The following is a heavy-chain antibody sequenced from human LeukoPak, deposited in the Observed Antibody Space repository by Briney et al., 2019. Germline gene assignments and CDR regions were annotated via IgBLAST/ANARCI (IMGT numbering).Heavy chain of an antibody. V-gene: IGHV3-30-3*01. CDR1: GFTFSSYA. J-gene: IGHJ3*02. Sequence: PGGSLRLSCAASGFTFSSYAMHWVRQAPGKGLEWVAVISYDGSNKYYADSVKGRFTISRDNSKNTLYLQMNSLRAEDTAVYYCARGSIRGQGTMVTVSS. CDR3: ARGSI. CDR2: ISYDGSNK.